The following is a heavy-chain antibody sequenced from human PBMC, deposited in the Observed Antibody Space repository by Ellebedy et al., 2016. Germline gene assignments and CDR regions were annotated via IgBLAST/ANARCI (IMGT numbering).Heavy chain of an antibody. CDR2: IYHSGST. J-gene: IGHJ5*02. D-gene: IGHD5-12*01. CDR1: GGSISSGGYS. CDR3: ARGYPIVATIGSWFDP. Sequence: SETLSLTCAVSGGSISSGGYSWSWIRQPPGKGLEWIGYIYHSGSTYYNPSLKSRVTISVDTSKNQFSLKLSSVTAADTAVYYCARGYPIVATIGSWFDPWGQGTLVTVSS. V-gene: IGHV4-30-2*01.